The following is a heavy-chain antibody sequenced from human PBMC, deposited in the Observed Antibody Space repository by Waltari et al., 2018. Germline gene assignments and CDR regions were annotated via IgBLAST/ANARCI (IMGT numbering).Heavy chain of an antibody. V-gene: IGHV3-7*01. CDR2: INPDGSAK. CDR3: ATSSASAGND. J-gene: IGHJ4*02. CDR1: GFIFSRTIW. Sequence: EVQLVESGGGLVQPGGSLRLSCVGPGFIFSRTIWMSWVRQAPGEGLDWLANINPDGSAKYYVESVKGRFTISRNNAENSVYLQMNSLRADDTAVYYCATSSASAGNDWGQGTLVSVSS. D-gene: IGHD1-1*01.